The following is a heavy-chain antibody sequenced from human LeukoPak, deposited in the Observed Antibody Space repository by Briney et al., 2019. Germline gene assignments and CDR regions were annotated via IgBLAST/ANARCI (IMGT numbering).Heavy chain of an antibody. CDR3: SRGLYYGGKQRAHDALDI. D-gene: IGHD4-23*01. V-gene: IGHV1-2*02. CDR1: RYIFADYY. Sequence: ASLKVSCKASRYIFADYYMPGVRQAPGQGLEWMGWLNPASGVTKYAQKFQGSVTMTRHTYIHAAYMEPSRLGVDGTAVYYSSRGLYYGGKQRAHDALDIWDQGTLVTVSS. J-gene: IGHJ3*02. CDR2: LNPASGVT.